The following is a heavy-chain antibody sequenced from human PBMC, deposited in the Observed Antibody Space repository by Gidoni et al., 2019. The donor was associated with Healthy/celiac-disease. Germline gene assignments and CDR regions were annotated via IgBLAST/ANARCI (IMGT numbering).Heavy chain of an antibody. D-gene: IGHD1-26*01. CDR2: ISAYNGNT. V-gene: IGHV1-18*01. CDR1: GYTFTSYG. J-gene: IGHJ6*02. CDR3: ARGGDEEGATNYYYYYGMDV. Sequence: QVQLVQSGAEVKKPGASVKVSCKASGYTFTSYGLSWVRQAPGQGLEWMGWISAYNGNTNDAQKLQGRVTMTTDTSTSTAYMELRSLRSDDTAVYYCARGGDEEGATNYYYYYGMDVWGQGTTVTVSS.